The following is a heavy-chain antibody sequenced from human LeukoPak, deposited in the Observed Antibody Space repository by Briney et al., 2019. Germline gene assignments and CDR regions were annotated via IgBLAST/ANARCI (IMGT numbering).Heavy chain of an antibody. V-gene: IGHV3-30*03. CDR1: GFTFSSYG. D-gene: IGHD1-14*01. CDR3: SGLSFLDY. J-gene: IGHJ4*02. Sequence: GGSLRLSCAASGFTFSSYGMHWVRQAPGKGLEWVAVISYDGSNKYYADSVKGRFTISRDNSKNTLYLQMNSLRAEDTAVYYSSGLSFLDYWGQGTLVTVSS. CDR2: ISYDGSNK.